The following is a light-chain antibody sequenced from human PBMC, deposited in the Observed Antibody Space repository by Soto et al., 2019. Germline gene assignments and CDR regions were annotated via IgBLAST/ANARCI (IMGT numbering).Light chain of an antibody. V-gene: IGLV1-40*01. CDR2: RNN. CDR3: QSYDSSLSVAV. CDR1: SSNIGAGYD. J-gene: IGLJ7*01. Sequence: QSVLTQPPSVSGAPGQRVTISFTGSSSNIGAGYDVHWYQQLPGTAPKLLIYRNNNRPSGVPDRFSGSKSGTSASLAINGLQAEDEADYYCQSYDSSLSVAVFGGGTQLTVL.